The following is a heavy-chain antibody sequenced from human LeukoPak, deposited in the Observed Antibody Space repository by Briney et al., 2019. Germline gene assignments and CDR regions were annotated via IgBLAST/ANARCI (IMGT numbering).Heavy chain of an antibody. J-gene: IGHJ4*02. D-gene: IGHD2-2*01. CDR2: INPNSGGT. CDR3: ARGTEYHFDY. V-gene: IGHV1-2*06. CDR1: GYTFTGYY. Sequence: ASVKVSCKASGYTFTGYYMHWVRQAPGQGLEWVGRINPNSGGTNYAQKFQGRVTMTRDTSISTAYMELTRLRSDDTAVYYCARGTEYHFDYWGQGTLVTVSS.